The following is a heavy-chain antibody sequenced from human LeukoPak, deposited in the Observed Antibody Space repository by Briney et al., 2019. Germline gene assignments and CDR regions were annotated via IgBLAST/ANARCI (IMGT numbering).Heavy chain of an antibody. J-gene: IGHJ4*02. CDR1: GSTFSSYG. Sequence: GGSLRLSCAASGSTFSSYGMHWVRQAPGKGLEWVANIKQDGSEKYYVDSVKGRFTISRDNAKNSLYLQMNSLRAEDTAVYYCASYLTGHPDYWGQGTLVTVSS. D-gene: IGHD3-9*01. V-gene: IGHV3-7*01. CDR2: IKQDGSEK. CDR3: ASYLTGHPDY.